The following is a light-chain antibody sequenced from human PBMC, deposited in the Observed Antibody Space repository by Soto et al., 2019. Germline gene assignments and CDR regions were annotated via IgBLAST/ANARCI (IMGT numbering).Light chain of an antibody. CDR1: SSNIASNT. Sequence: QSVLTQPPSASGTPGQRVTVSCPGSSSNIASNTVNWYQQLPGTAPKLVIYRNNQRPSGVPDRISGSKSGTSASLAISGLRSEDEADYYCAAWDDRLSGLVFGRGTKLTVL. CDR2: RNN. CDR3: AAWDDRLSGLV. J-gene: IGLJ2*01. V-gene: IGLV1-47*01.